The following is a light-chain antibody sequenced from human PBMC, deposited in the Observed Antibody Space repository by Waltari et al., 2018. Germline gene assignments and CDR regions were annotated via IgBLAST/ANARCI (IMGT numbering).Light chain of an antibody. CDR1: ESLLHTNGYYY. J-gene: IGKJ2*01. CDR2: FGS. V-gene: IGKV2-28*01. CDR3: MQGLQIPFT. Sequence: EIVMTQHPISPPVTPGEPANISCRSSESLLHTNGYYYLDWYLQRPGQSPQLLIYFGSNRASGVADRFSGSASGTDFTLQVSRVEAEDVGVYFCMQGLQIPFTFGQGTRLQI.